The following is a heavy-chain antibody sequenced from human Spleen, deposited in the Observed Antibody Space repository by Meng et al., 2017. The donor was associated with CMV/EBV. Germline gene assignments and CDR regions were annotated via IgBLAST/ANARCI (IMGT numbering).Heavy chain of an antibody. CDR1: GYTFTSYY. Sequence: ASVKVSCKASGYTFTSYYIHWVRQAPGPGLEWMGIINPSGGGTTYAEKIQGRVTMTRDTSTSTFQMELSSLRSEDTAVYYCARGYPGSPTPNFEYWCQGTLVTVSS. D-gene: IGHD2-2*02. CDR2: INPSGGGT. V-gene: IGHV1-46*01. CDR3: ARGYPGSPTPNFEY. J-gene: IGHJ4*02.